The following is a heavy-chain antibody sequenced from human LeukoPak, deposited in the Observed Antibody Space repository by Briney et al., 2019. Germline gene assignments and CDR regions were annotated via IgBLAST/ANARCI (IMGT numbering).Heavy chain of an antibody. Sequence: GGSLRLSCAASGFTFSSYWMSWVRQAPGKGLEWVANIKQDGSEKYYVDSVKGRFTISRDNAKNSLYLQMNSLRAEDTAVYYCARSITATNLYLQMGPMDVWGKGTTVTVSS. D-gene: IGHD3-3*01. V-gene: IGHV3-7*01. CDR2: IKQDGSEK. CDR3: ARSITATNLYLQMGPMDV. J-gene: IGHJ6*03. CDR1: GFTFSSYW.